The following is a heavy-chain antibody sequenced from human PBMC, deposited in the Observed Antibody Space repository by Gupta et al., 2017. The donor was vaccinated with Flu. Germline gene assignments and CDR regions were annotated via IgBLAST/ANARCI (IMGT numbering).Heavy chain of an antibody. V-gene: IGHV3-7*01. J-gene: IGHJ4*02. CDR2: INEDGSTK. CDR1: GFTFSRSW. D-gene: IGHD4-4*01. CDR3: ARDRAYNCFDY. Sequence: EVQLVESGGGLVQPGGSLRLSCAVSGFTFSRSWMTWVRQAPGKGLEWVANINEDGSTKNYVDSVMGRFTISRDNAKNSLFLQMDSLRAEDTAVYYCARDRAYNCFDYWAREPWSPSPQ.